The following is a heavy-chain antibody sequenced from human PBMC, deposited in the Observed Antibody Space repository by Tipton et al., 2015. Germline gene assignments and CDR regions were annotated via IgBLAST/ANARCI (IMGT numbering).Heavy chain of an antibody. CDR3: ARDLEHGMDV. J-gene: IGHJ6*02. Sequence: TLSLTCAVFGYSISSGYYWGWIRQPPGKGLEWIGSISHSGNTYYNPSLKSRVTMSRDTSKNQFSLTLKSVTAADTAVYYCARDLEHGMDVWGHGTTVTVSS. V-gene: IGHV4-38-2*02. D-gene: IGHD5-24*01. CDR2: ISHSGNT. CDR1: GYSISSGYY.